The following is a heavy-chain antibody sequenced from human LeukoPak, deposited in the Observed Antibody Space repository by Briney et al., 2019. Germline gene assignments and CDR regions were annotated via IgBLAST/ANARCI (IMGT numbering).Heavy chain of an antibody. CDR2: IKSKTDGGTT. CDR3: TTDRGGYSYGYFDY. Sequence: GGSLRLSCVASGFTFSNAWMSWVRQAPGKGLEWVGRIKSKTDGGTTDYAAPVKGRFTISRDDSKNTLYLQMNSPKTEDTAVYYCTTDRGGYSYGYFDYWGQGTLVTVSS. V-gene: IGHV3-15*01. CDR1: GFTFSNAW. D-gene: IGHD5-18*01. J-gene: IGHJ4*02.